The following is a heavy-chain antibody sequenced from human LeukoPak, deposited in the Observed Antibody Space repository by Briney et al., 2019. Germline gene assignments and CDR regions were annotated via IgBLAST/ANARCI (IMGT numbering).Heavy chain of an antibody. Sequence: GGSLRLSCAASGFTFSSYSMNWVRQAPGKGLEWVSSISSSSSYIYYADSVKGRFTISRDNAKNSLYLQMNSLRAEDTAVYYCARYHGSGSYFPSYYYYYMDVWGKGTTVTVSS. V-gene: IGHV3-21*01. D-gene: IGHD3-10*01. CDR2: ISSSSSYI. CDR3: ARYHGSGSYFPSYYYYYMDV. CDR1: GFTFSSYS. J-gene: IGHJ6*03.